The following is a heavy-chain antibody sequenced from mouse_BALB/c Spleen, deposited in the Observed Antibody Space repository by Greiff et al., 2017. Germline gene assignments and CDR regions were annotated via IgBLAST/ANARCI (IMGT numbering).Heavy chain of an antibody. CDR2: IYPGNSDT. CDR1: GYSFTSYW. V-gene: IGHV1-5*01. J-gene: IGHJ2*01. D-gene: IGHD1-1*01. Sequence: VQLQQSGTVLARPGASVKMSCKASGYSFTSYWMHWVKQRPGQGLEWIGAIYPGNSDTSYNQKFKGKAKLTAVTSASTAYMELSSLTNEDSAVYYCTRSGGSSYFDYWGQGTTLTVSS. CDR3: TRSGGSSYFDY.